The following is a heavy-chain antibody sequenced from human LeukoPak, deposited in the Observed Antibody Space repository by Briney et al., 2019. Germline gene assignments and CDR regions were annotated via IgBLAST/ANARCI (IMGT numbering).Heavy chain of an antibody. V-gene: IGHV6-1*01. CDR1: RVTPSHNNVA. D-gene: IGHD3-10*01. Sequence: TLSLTSAISRVTPSHNNVAAGCDRHPPSGWIEWLGRTYYRPKFNTDYAVSVKSRIAINSDTSKNQFSLQLNSVTPEDTGVYYCARGSHSSFDYWGQGTLVTVSS. J-gene: IGHJ4*02. CDR2: TYYRPKFNT. CDR3: ARGSHSSFDY.